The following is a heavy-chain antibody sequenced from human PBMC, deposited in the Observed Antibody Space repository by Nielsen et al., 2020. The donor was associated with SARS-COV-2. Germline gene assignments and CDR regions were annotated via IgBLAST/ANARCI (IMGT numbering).Heavy chain of an antibody. D-gene: IGHD3-22*01. CDR3: ARSYYDSSVIREKKRGASADY. J-gene: IGHJ4*02. CDR2: ISYDGSNK. V-gene: IGHV3-30-3*01. Sequence: GESLKISCAASGFTFSSYAMHWVRQAPGKGLEWVAVISYDGSNKYYADSVKGRFTISRDNSKNTLYLQMNSLRAEDTAVYYCARSYYDSSVIREKKRGASADYWGQGTLVTVSS. CDR1: GFTFSSYA.